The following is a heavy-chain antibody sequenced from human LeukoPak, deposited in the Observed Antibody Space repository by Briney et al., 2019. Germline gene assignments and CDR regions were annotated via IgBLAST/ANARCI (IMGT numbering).Heavy chain of an antibody. CDR3: TRDWDYGSSGYYRDY. V-gene: IGHV3-21*04. Sequence: GGSLRLSCAASGFTFSSYSMNWVRQAPGKGLEWVSSISSSSSYIYYADSVKGRFTISRDNAKNSLYLQMNSLRAEDTAVYYCTRDWDYGSSGYYRDYWGQGTLVTVSS. CDR2: ISSSSSYI. CDR1: GFTFSSYS. D-gene: IGHD3-22*01. J-gene: IGHJ4*02.